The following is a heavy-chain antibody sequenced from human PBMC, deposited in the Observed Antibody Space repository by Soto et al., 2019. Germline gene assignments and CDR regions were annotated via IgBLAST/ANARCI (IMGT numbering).Heavy chain of an antibody. CDR1: GFTFTSSA. J-gene: IGHJ4*02. Sequence: ASVKVSCKASGFTFTSSAVQWVRQAREQRREWIGWIVVGSGNTNYAQKFQERVTITRDMSTSTAYMELSSLRSEDTAVYYCAAVGLGYCSGGSCYPPYWGQGTLVTVSS. V-gene: IGHV1-58*01. D-gene: IGHD2-15*01. CDR3: AAVGLGYCSGGSCYPPY. CDR2: IVVGSGNT.